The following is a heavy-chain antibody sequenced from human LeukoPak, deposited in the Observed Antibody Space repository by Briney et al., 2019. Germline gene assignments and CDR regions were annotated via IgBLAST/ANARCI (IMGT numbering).Heavy chain of an antibody. CDR2: LSGSGITT. D-gene: IGHD6-19*01. Sequence: GRSLRLSWAASGFTFSNPAMSWVRQAPGKVLEWVSTLSGSGITTYYADSVKGRFTISRDNSKNTMYLQMNSLRAEDTAVYYCAKGIYSSGWSYFDYWGRGTLVTVSS. CDR3: AKGIYSSGWSYFDY. CDR1: GFTFSNPA. V-gene: IGHV3-23*01. J-gene: IGHJ4*01.